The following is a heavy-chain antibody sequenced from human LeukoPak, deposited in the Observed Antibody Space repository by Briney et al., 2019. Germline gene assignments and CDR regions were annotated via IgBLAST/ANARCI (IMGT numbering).Heavy chain of an antibody. V-gene: IGHV1-69*13. CDR1: GYTFTSYA. CDR2: IIPIFGTA. CDR3: ASARGGGSYYCN. J-gene: IGHJ4*02. Sequence: SVKVSCKASGYTFTSYAISWVRQAPGQGLEWMGGIIPIFGTANYAQKFQGRVTITADESTSTAYMELSSLRSEDTAVYYCASARGGGSYYCNWGQGTPVTVSS. D-gene: IGHD1-26*01.